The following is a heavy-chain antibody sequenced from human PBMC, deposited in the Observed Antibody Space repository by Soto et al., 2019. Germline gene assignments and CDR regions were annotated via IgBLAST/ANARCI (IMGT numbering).Heavy chain of an antibody. CDR1: GYTVTSYN. CDR3: ARDVAAGTYNYYYYGMDV. V-gene: IGHV1-46*01. CDR2: INPSGGST. Sequence: ASVKVSCKAAGYTVTSYNMHWVRQAPGQGLEWMGIINPSGGSTSYAQKFQGRVTMTRDASTSTVYTELSSLRSEDTAVYYCARDVAAGTYNYYYYGMDVWGQGTTVTVSS. D-gene: IGHD6-13*01. J-gene: IGHJ6*02.